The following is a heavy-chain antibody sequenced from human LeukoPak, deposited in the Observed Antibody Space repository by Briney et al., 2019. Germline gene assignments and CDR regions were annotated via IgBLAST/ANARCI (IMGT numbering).Heavy chain of an antibody. CDR3: AKDRGYSSGIDY. J-gene: IGHJ4*02. Sequence: PGGSLRLSCAASGFTFSNYGMHWVRQAPGKGPEWAAFIRYDGSNKNYADSVKGRFTISRDNSKSTLYLQMNSLRAEDTAVYYCAKDRGYSSGIDYWGQGTLVTVSS. D-gene: IGHD5-18*01. CDR2: IRYDGSNK. CDR1: GFTFSNYG. V-gene: IGHV3-30*02.